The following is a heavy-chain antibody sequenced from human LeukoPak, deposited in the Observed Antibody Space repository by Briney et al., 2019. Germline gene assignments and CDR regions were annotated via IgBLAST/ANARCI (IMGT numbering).Heavy chain of an antibody. D-gene: IGHD6-19*01. CDR3: ARDPTGSSGWYDAFDI. CDR2: ISYDGSNK. CDR1: GFTFSSYA. Sequence: PGGSLRLSCAASGFTFSSYAMHWVRQAPGKGLEWVAVISYDGSNKYYADSVKGRFTISRDNSKNTLYLQMNSLRAEDTAVYYCARDPTGSSGWYDAFDIWGQGTMVTVSS. V-gene: IGHV3-30-3*01. J-gene: IGHJ3*02.